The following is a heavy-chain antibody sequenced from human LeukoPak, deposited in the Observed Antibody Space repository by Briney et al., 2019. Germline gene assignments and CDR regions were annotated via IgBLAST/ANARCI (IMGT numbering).Heavy chain of an antibody. V-gene: IGHV3-23*01. CDR1: GFTFSSYA. Sequence: GGSLGLSCAASGFTFSSYAMSWVRQAPGKGLEWVSAISVSGGSTYYADSVKGRFTISRDNSKNTLYLQMNSLRAEDTAVYYCAKALGFMVRGVPIDYWGQGTLVTVSS. D-gene: IGHD3-10*01. CDR2: ISVSGGST. CDR3: AKALGFMVRGVPIDY. J-gene: IGHJ4*02.